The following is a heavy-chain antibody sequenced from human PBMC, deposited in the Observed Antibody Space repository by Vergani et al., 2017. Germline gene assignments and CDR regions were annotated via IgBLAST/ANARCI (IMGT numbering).Heavy chain of an antibody. V-gene: IGHV3-23*01. CDR1: GFTFSSYA. CDR3: AKELRYDFWSGYYGPLDY. J-gene: IGHJ4*02. CDR2: ISGGGGST. D-gene: IGHD3-3*01. Sequence: EVQLLESGGGLVQPGGSLRLSCAASGFTFSSYAMSWVRQAPGKGLEWVSAISGGGGSTYYADSVKGRFTISRDNSKNTLYLQMNSLRAEDTAVYYCAKELRYDFWSGYYGPLDYWGQGTLVTVSS.